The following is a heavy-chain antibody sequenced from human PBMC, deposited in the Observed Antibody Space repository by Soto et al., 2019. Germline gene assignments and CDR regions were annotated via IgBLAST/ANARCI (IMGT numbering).Heavy chain of an antibody. CDR3: ARGYNFDYYYYYMDV. CDR2: ISAYNGNT. V-gene: IGHV1-18*01. J-gene: IGHJ6*03. Sequence: ASVKVSCKASGYTFTSYGISWVRRAPGQGLEWMGWISAYNGNTNYAQKLQGRVTMTTDTSTSTAYMELRSLRSDDTAVYYCARGYNFDYYYYYMDVWGKGTTVTVSS. CDR1: GYTFTSYG. D-gene: IGHD1-1*01.